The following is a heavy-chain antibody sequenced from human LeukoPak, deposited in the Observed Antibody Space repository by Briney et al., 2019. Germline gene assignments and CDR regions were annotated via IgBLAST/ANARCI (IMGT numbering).Heavy chain of an antibody. CDR2: INPSGGST. D-gene: IGHD3-22*01. CDR3: AKVVTYYYDSSGYPDY. J-gene: IGHJ4*02. V-gene: IGHV1-46*01. CDR1: GYTFTSYY. Sequence: ASVKVSCKASGYTFTSYYMHWVRQAPGQGLEWMGIINPSGGSTSYAQKFQGRVTMTRDTSTSTVYMELSSLRSEDTAVYYCAKVVTYYYDSSGYPDYWGQGTLVTVSS.